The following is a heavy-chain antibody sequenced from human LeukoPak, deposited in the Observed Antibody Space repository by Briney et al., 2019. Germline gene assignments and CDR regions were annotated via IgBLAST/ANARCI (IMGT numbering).Heavy chain of an antibody. CDR2: IIPILGTA. D-gene: IGHD3-3*01. V-gene: IGHV1-69*05. CDR1: RGTFSSYA. J-gene: IGHJ5*02. Sequence: GASVKVSCKASRGTFSSYAISWVRQAPGQGLEWMGGIIPILGTANYAQKFQGRVTITTDESTSTAYMELSSLRSEDTAVYYCARGANIITIFGGGTNWFDPWGQGTLVTVSS. CDR3: ARGANIITIFGGGTNWFDP.